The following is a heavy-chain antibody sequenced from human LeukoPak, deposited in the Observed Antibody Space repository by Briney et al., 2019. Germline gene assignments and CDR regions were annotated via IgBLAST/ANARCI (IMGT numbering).Heavy chain of an antibody. Sequence: PGRSLRLSCAASGFTFSSYGMHWVRQAPGKGLEWVAVIWYDGSNKYYADSVKGRFTISRGNSKNTLYLQMNSLRAEDTAVYYCARDRFAFDIWGQGTMVTVSS. D-gene: IGHD3-16*01. CDR2: IWYDGSNK. V-gene: IGHV3-33*01. CDR3: ARDRFAFDI. CDR1: GFTFSSYG. J-gene: IGHJ3*02.